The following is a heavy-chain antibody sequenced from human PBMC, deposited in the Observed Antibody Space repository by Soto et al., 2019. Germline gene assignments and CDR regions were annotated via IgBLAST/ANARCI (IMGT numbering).Heavy chain of an antibody. CDR3: VRDFRIGFFDS. V-gene: IGHV3-33*01. CDR2: IGHDGTEK. Sequence: GGSLRLSCAASGFSFDVYGMHWVRQAPGKGLEWVAVIGHDGTEKFYTDSVKGRFTVSRDNSKNTLFLQMDSLRAEDTAVYYCVRDFRIGFFDSWGQGALVTVSS. D-gene: IGHD3-16*01. J-gene: IGHJ4*02. CDR1: GFSFDVYG.